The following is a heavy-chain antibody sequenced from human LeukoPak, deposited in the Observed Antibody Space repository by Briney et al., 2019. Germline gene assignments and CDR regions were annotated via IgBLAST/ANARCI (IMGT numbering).Heavy chain of an antibody. CDR3: ATISDLLFYFDS. CDR2: IYTGGNP. V-gene: IGHV3-66*01. J-gene: IGHJ4*02. Sequence: GGSLRLSCAASGFTVSSTYMSWVRQAPGKGLEWVSLIYTGGNPYYPDSVKGRFTLSRDNSKNTVYLQMNSLRVEDTAMYYCATISDLLFYFDSWGQGTLVTVSS. CDR1: GFTVSSTY.